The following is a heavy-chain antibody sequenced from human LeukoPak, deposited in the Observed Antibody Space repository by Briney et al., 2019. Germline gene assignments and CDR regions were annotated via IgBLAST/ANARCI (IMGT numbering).Heavy chain of an antibody. CDR3: ARTNWDSSGSSDY. V-gene: IGHV1-69*04. Sequence: ASVKVSCKASGGTFSSYAISWVRQAPGQGLEWMGRIIPILGIANYAQKFQGRVTITADKSTSTAYMELSSLRSEDTAVYYCARTNWDSSGSSDYWGQGTLVTVSS. D-gene: IGHD6-19*01. CDR1: GGTFSSYA. J-gene: IGHJ4*02. CDR2: IIPILGIA.